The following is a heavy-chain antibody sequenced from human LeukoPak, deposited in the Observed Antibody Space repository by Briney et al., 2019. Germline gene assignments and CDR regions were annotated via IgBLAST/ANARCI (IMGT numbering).Heavy chain of an antibody. CDR2: ISGSGGST. Sequence: AGGSLRLSCAASGFTFTIYAMSWVRQAPGKGLEWVSVISGSGGSTYYADSVKGRFTISRDNAKNSLYLQMNSLRAEDTAVYYCARDSRDYGFDYWGQGTLVTVSS. CDR1: GFTFTIYA. D-gene: IGHD4-17*01. CDR3: ARDSRDYGFDY. V-gene: IGHV3-23*01. J-gene: IGHJ4*02.